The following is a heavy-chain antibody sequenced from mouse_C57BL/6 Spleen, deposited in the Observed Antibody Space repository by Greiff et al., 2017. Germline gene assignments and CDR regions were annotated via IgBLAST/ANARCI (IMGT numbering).Heavy chain of an antibody. D-gene: IGHD2-2*01. J-gene: IGHJ4*01. Sequence: QVQLKQPGAELVKPGASVKLSCKASGYTFTSYWMHWVKQRPGRGLEWIGRIDPNSGGTKYNEKFKSKATLTVDKPASTAYMQLSSLSSEDSAVYYCARRGWLREYYYAMDYWGQGTSVTVSS. CDR1: GYTFTSYW. CDR3: ARRGWLREYYYAMDY. V-gene: IGHV1-72*01. CDR2: IDPNSGGT.